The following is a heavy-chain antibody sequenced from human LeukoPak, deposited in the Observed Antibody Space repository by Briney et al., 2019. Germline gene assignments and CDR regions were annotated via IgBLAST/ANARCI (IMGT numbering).Heavy chain of an antibody. CDR1: GGSISSYY. CDR3: ARGPRFGELLWHWFAP. D-gene: IGHD3-10*01. V-gene: IGHV4-59*08. J-gene: IGHJ5*02. Sequence: SETLSLTCTVSGGSISSYYWSWIRQPPGKGLEWIGYIYYSGSTYYNPPLKSRVTISEDTSKNQFSLKLRSVTAAYTAVYYCARGPRFGELLWHWFAPWGQGTLVPVSS. CDR2: IYYSGST.